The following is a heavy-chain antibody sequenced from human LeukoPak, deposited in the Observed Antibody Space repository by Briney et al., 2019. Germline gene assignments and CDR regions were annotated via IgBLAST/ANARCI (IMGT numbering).Heavy chain of an antibody. CDR3: AKDAIPITIFGVVIGWFDP. CDR2: ISGSGGST. D-gene: IGHD3-3*01. Sequence: GGSLRLSCAASGFTFSSYAMSWVRQAPGKGLEWVSAISGSGGSTYYADSVKGRFTISRDNSKNTLYLQMNSLRAEDTAVYYCAKDAIPITIFGVVIGWFDPWGQGTLDTVSS. J-gene: IGHJ5*02. CDR1: GFTFSSYA. V-gene: IGHV3-23*01.